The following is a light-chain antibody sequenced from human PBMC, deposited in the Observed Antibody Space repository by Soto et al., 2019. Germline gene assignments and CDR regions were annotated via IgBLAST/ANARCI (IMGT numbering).Light chain of an antibody. Sequence: EVVLTQSPGTLSLSPGERATLSSWASQYVGSDYLAWYQHTPGKAPRLLICGVSTRPKGIPDRFSAGGSETDFTLTISRLEPEDFAVYYCQQYYRSPETFGQGTKVDI. CDR1: QYVGSDY. J-gene: IGKJ1*01. CDR2: GVS. CDR3: QQYYRSPET. V-gene: IGKV3-20*01.